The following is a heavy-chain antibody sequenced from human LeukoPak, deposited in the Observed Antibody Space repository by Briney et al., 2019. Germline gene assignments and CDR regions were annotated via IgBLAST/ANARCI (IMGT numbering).Heavy chain of an antibody. V-gene: IGHV4-30-2*01. CDR1: GGSISSGGYY. CDR3: ATGTGYCSGGGCYDY. D-gene: IGHD2-15*01. J-gene: IGHJ4*02. CDR2: IYHSGST. Sequence: SETLSLTCTVSGGSISSGGYYWSWIRQPPGKGLEWIGYIYHSGSTYYNPSLKSRVTISVDRSKNQFSLKLSSVTAADTGIYYCATGTGYCSGGGCYDYWGQGTLVTVSS.